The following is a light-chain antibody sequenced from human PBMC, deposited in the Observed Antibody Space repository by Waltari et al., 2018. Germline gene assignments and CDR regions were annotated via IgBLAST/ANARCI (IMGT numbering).Light chain of an antibody. CDR1: SSDIGTYNY. Sequence: QSALTQPASVSGSPGQSITMSCTGTSSDIGTYNYVSWYQQHPGKAPKLMIYDVSNRPSGVSNRCAGSKSGITASLTTSGRRAEDEADYYCSSYSDSSTLVVFGGGTKLTVL. J-gene: IGLJ3*02. CDR2: DVS. V-gene: IGLV2-14*03. CDR3: SSYSDSSTLVV.